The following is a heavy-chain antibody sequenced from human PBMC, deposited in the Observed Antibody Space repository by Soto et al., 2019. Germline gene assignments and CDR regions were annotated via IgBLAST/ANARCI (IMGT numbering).Heavy chain of an antibody. V-gene: IGHV1-8*01. CDR3: ARGDLVGSPAY. D-gene: IGHD2-8*02. J-gene: IGHJ4*01. Sequence: ASVKVSCKASGYTFTRLDINWVRQATGQGLEWMGWLSPNSGKAGYAKKFQGRVTMSMNTSISTAYMELSGLTSDDTATYYCARGDLVGSPAYWG. CDR2: LSPNSGKA. CDR1: GYTFTRLD.